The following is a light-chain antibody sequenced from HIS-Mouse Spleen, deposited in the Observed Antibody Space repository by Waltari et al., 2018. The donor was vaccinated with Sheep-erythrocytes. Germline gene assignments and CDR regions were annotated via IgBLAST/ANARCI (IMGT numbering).Light chain of an antibody. CDR2: EVS. V-gene: IGLV2-14*01. CDR1: RRHVVCYNH. Sequence: SPLTQAASVSGSSGQATTISCTGTRRHVVCYNHFPLYQQHPDKAPKLMFYEVSSRPSGVSNRFAGSKSGNTAPLTICGHEAEDEADYYCSSYTSSSTVVFGGGTKLTVL. CDR3: SSYTSSSTVV. J-gene: IGLJ2*01.